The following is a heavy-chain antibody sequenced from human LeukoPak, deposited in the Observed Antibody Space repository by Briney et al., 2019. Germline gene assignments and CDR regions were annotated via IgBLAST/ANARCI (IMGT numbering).Heavy chain of an antibody. J-gene: IGHJ4*02. V-gene: IGHV1-2*02. CDR2: INPNSGGT. Sequence: GASVKVSCKASGYTFNGYYMHWVRQAPGQGLEWMGWINPNSGGTNYAQKFQGRVTMTRDTSISTAYMELSRLRSDDTAVYYCARRVEESSSFGDYFDYWGQGTLVTVSS. D-gene: IGHD6-6*01. CDR3: ARRVEESSSFGDYFDY. CDR1: GYTFNGYY.